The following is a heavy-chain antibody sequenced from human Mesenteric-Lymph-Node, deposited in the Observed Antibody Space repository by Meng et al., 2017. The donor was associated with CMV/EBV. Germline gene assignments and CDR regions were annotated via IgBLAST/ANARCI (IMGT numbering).Heavy chain of an antibody. CDR1: GGSISSSSYY. CDR2: IYYSGST. V-gene: IGHV4-39*07. D-gene: IGHD2-2*01. CDR3: ARVLYVVPAVPGTSPKINWFDP. J-gene: IGHJ5*02. Sequence: SETLSLTCTVSGGSISSSSYYWGWIRQPPGKGLEWIGSIYYSGSTYYNPSLKSRVTISVDTSKNQFSLKLSSVTAADTAVYYCARVLYVVPAVPGTSPKINWFDPWGQGTLVTVSS.